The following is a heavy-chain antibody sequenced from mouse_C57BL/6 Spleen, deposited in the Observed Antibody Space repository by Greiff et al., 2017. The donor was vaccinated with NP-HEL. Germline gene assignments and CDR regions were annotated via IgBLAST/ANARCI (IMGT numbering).Heavy chain of an antibody. CDR3: ARSGDGSAWFAY. D-gene: IGHD2-3*01. CDR2: IYPGSGST. CDR1: GYTFTSYW. V-gene: IGHV1-55*01. J-gene: IGHJ3*01. Sequence: QVQLQQPGAELVKPGASVKMSCRASGYTFTSYWITWVKQRPGQGLEWIGDIYPGSGSTNYNEKFKSKATLTVDTSSSTAYMQLSSLTSEDSAVYYCARSGDGSAWFAYWGQGTLVTVSA.